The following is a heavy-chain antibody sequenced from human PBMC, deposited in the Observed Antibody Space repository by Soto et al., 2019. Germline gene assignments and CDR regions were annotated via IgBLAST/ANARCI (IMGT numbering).Heavy chain of an antibody. D-gene: IGHD6-13*01. Sequence: PSATLSLTCTVSGGSVSSGSYYWSWIRQPPGKGLEWIGYIYYSGSTNYNPSLKSRVTISVDTSKNQFSLKLSSVTAADTAVYYCARKSIAAAGKNWFDPWGQGTLVTVSS. CDR2: IYYSGST. J-gene: IGHJ5*02. CDR1: GGSVSSGSYY. V-gene: IGHV4-61*01. CDR3: ARKSIAAAGKNWFDP.